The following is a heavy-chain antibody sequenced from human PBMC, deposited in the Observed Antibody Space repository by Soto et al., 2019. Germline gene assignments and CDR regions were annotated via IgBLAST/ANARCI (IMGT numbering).Heavy chain of an antibody. CDR3: ARYRRYIYGMDV. J-gene: IGHJ6*02. CDR1: GFTVGSNY. V-gene: IGHV3-53*01. Sequence: EVQLVESGGGLIQPGGSLRLSCAASGFTVGSNYMSWVRQAPGKGLEWVSVIYSGGSTYYADSVKGRFTISRDNSKNTLYLQMNSLRAEDTAVYYCARYRRYIYGMDVWGQGTTVTVSS. D-gene: IGHD5-12*01. CDR2: IYSGGST.